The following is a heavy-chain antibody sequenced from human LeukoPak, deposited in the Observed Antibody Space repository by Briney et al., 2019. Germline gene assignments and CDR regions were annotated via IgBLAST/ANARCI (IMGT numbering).Heavy chain of an antibody. D-gene: IGHD6-13*01. V-gene: IGHV3-23*01. J-gene: IGHJ3*02. Sequence: PGGSLRLSCAASGFTFSSYAMNWVRQAPGKGLEWVSVISGSGGRIYYADSVKGRFTISRDNSKNTLYLQMNSLRAEDTAVYYCARDKRQQLDAFDIWGQGTMVTVSS. CDR1: GFTFSSYA. CDR2: ISGSGGRI. CDR3: ARDKRQQLDAFDI.